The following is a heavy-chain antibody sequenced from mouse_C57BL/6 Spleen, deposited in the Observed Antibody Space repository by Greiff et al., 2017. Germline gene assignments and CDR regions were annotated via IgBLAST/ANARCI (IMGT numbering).Heavy chain of an antibody. CDR2: IYPGDGDT. D-gene: IGHD2-5*01. J-gene: IGHJ4*01. V-gene: IGHV1-80*01. CDR3: ARDSKYAMDY. Sequence: QVQLKQSGAELVKPGASVKISCKASGYAFSSYWMNWVKQRPGQGLEWIGQIYPGDGDTNYNGKFKGKATLTADKSSSTAYMQLSSLTSEDSAVYFCARDSKYAMDYWGQGTSVTVSS. CDR1: GYAFSSYW.